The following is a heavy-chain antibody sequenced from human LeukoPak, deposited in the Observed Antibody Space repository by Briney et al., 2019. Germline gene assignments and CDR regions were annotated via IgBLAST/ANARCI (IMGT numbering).Heavy chain of an antibody. CDR1: GGSVGSAGYF. CDR3: ARHTRYEMATIGAFDI. D-gene: IGHD5-24*01. J-gene: IGHJ3*02. CDR2: IYYDGGT. V-gene: IGHV4-31*03. Sequence: SQTLSLTCTVSGGSVGSAGYFWTWIRQHPGKGLEWIGYIYYDGGTYYSPSLKSRITISADTSTNQFSLTLSSVTAADTAVYYCARHTRYEMATIGAFDIWGQGTMVTVSS.